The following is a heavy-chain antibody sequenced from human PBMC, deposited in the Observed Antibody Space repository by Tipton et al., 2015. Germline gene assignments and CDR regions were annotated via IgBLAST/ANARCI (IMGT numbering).Heavy chain of an antibody. D-gene: IGHD3-3*01. V-gene: IGHV3-48*02. CDR3: ARDHLDFWSGYYTGYYYYYGMDV. Sequence: SLRLSCAASGFTFSSYSMNWVRQAPGKGLEWVSYISSSSSTIYYADSVKGRFTISRDNAKNSLYLQMNSLRDEDTAVYYCARDHLDFWSGYYTGYYYYYGMDVWGQGTTVTVSS. J-gene: IGHJ6*02. CDR1: GFTFSSYS. CDR2: ISSSSSTI.